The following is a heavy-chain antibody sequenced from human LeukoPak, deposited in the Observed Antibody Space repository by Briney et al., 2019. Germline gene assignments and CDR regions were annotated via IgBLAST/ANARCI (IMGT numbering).Heavy chain of an antibody. Sequence: SETLSLTCSVSGGSTTSSSYYWGWIRQSREKGLEWIGSIYYTGGTHYSPSLKSRVTISVDTSKNQFSLRLSSVTAADTAVYYCARHGGTRITVIQVYYFDYWGQGTLVTVSS. CDR3: ARHGGTRITVIQVYYFDY. D-gene: IGHD1-14*01. J-gene: IGHJ4*02. CDR2: IYYTGGT. CDR1: GGSTTSSSYY. V-gene: IGHV4-39*01.